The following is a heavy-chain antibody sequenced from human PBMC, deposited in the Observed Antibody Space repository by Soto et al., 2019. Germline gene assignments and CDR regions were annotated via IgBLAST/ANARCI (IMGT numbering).Heavy chain of an antibody. J-gene: IGHJ5*02. D-gene: IGHD3-3*01. V-gene: IGHV4-39*01. CDR1: GGSISSSSYY. CDR2: IYYSGST. CDR3: AGLLRFLEWLSRNWFDP. Sequence: PSETLSLTCTVFGGSISSSSYYWGWIRQPPGKGLEWIGSIYYSGSTYYNPSLKSRVTISVDTSKNQFSLKLSSVTAADTAVYYCAGLLRFLEWLSRNWFDPWGQGTLVTVSS.